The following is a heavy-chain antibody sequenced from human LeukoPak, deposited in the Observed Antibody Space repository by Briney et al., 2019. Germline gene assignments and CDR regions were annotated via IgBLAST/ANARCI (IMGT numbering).Heavy chain of an antibody. CDR1: GGSVSSYY. J-gene: IGHJ2*01. CDR3: AREANSPTARYWYFDL. Sequence: PSETLSLACTVSGGSVSSYYWSWTRQSPGKGLEWIGYVYYSGSTNYNPALKSRVTISLDTSENQFSLKLSSVTAADTAVYYCAREANSPTARYWYFDLWGRGTQVTVSS. V-gene: IGHV4-59*02. D-gene: IGHD2-21*01. CDR2: VYYSGST.